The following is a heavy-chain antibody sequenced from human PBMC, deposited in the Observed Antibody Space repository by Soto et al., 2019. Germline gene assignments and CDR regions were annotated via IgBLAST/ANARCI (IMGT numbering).Heavy chain of an antibody. Sequence: SQTLSLTCAISGGSVSSDSAAWNWIRQSPSRGLEWLGRTYYRSKWYIDYAGSMNGRITINPDTSKNHFSLQLNSVTPEDTAVYYWVRWGVFIAGAGMATDYDYYGMDVWGGGSSVTGSS. CDR2: TYYRSKWYI. V-gene: IGHV6-1*01. D-gene: IGHD6-19*01. CDR3: VRWGVFIAGAGMATDYDYYGMDV. J-gene: IGHJ6*01. CDR1: GGSVSSDSAA.